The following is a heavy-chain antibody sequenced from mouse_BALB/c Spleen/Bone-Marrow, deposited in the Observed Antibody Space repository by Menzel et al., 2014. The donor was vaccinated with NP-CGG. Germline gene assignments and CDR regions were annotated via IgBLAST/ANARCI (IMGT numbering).Heavy chain of an antibody. CDR3: ARGYYGRTYGWYFDV. CDR2: IDPSDSET. D-gene: IGHD1-1*01. J-gene: IGHJ1*01. Sequence: QVQLQQSGAEFVKPGAPVKLSCKASGYTFTNYWMNWVKQRPGRGLEWIGRIDPSDSETHYNQEFKDKATLTVDKSSSTAYIQLSSLTSEDSAVYYCARGYYGRTYGWYFDVWGAGTTVTVSS. CDR1: GYTFTNYW. V-gene: IGHV1-69*02.